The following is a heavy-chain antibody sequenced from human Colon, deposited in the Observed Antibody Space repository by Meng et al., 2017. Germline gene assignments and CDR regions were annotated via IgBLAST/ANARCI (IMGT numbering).Heavy chain of an antibody. CDR2: IDHFGIS. CDR1: GGSFSGFY. Sequence: VQIKQGGVGLLKPSETLSLTCAVSGGSFSGFYGSWIRQPPGKGLEWIGEIDHFGISNYNSSLKGRLTMSVDTSKKQISLTLTSVTAADTAVYYCATGLRHGDWFDPWGPGTLVTVSS. V-gene: IGHV4-34*02. J-gene: IGHJ5*02. CDR3: ATGLRHGDWFDP. D-gene: IGHD4-17*01.